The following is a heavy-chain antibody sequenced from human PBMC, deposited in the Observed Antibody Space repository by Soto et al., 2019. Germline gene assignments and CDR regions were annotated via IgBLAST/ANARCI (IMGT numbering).Heavy chain of an antibody. Sequence: GGSLRLSCAASGFTFSSYSMNWVRQAPGKGLEWVSYISSSSSTIYYVGSVKGRFTISRDNARNSLYLQMSSLRDEDTAVYYCAREGKRDSVVMDVWGQGTTVAVPS. CDR2: ISSSSSTI. V-gene: IGHV3-48*02. CDR3: AREGKRDSVVMDV. J-gene: IGHJ6*02. D-gene: IGHD2-21*02. CDR1: GFTFSSYS.